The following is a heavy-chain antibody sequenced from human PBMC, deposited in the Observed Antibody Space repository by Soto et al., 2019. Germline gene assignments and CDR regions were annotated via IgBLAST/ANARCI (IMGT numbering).Heavy chain of an antibody. CDR1: RVAFSKFI. V-gene: IGHV1-69*01. J-gene: IGHJ6*02. CDR2: IIPIFGTA. Sequence: QAQLEQSGGEVKKPGSSVKVSCKASRVAFSKFIVTWVRQAPGLGLEWVGGIIPIFGTAHYAQKFQGRVTITADESTSTSYMEVNNLRSEDTAVYYCAKGRYSSPMGYYSGMDVWGQGTTVTVSS. D-gene: IGHD6-19*01. CDR3: AKGRYSSPMGYYSGMDV.